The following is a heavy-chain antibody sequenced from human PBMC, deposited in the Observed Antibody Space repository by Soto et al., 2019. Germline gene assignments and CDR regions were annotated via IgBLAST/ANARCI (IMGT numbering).Heavy chain of an antibody. CDR2: IYHRGST. D-gene: IGHD3-10*01. V-gene: IGHV4-38-2*02. CDR1: GXSLNSDQY. Sequence: XTLSLPCTVSGXSLNSDQYWGWIRQPPVKGLEWIGSIYHRGSTYYKLSLSSRVYISIETSKNHFSLRLTSVTAADTAMYYCAKKGYYPSGKINLFDSWGQGTLGTVSS. J-gene: IGHJ5*01. CDR3: AKKGYYPSGKINLFDS.